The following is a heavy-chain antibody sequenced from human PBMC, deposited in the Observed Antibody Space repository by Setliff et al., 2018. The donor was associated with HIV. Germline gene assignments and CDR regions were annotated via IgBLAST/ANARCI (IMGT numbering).Heavy chain of an antibody. CDR1: GYSFASYG. J-gene: IGHJ4*02. D-gene: IGHD3-22*01. V-gene: IGHV1-18*01. CDR3: ARFPNPSQIVVIMPPDY. Sequence: ASVKVSCKASGYSFASYGISWVRQAPGQGLEWMGWISAYNGNKNYAQNLQDRVTMTTDTSTSTAYMELRSLRFDDTAVYYCARFPNPSQIVVIMPPDYWGQGTLVTVSS. CDR2: ISAYNGNK.